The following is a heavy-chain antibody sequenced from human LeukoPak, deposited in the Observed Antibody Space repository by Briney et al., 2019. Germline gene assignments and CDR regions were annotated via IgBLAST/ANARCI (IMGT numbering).Heavy chain of an antibody. CDR1: GYTFTGYY. CDR2: INPNSGGT. Sequence: ASVKVSCKASGYTFTGYYMHWVRQAPGQGLEWMGWINPNSGGTNYAQKFQGRVTMTRDTSISTAYMELSRLRSDDTAVYYCARDLREVPYYYYSYGMDVWGQGTTVTVSS. CDR3: ARDLREVPYYYYSYGMDV. J-gene: IGHJ6*02. V-gene: IGHV1-2*02.